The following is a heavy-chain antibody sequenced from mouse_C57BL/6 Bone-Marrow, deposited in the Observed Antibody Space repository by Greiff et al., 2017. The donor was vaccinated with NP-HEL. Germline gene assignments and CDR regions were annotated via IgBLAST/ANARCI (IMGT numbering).Heavy chain of an antibody. J-gene: IGHJ2*01. CDR2: IDPENGDT. V-gene: IGHV14-4*01. CDR1: GFNIKDDY. CDR3: TTALFDY. Sequence: EVQGVESGAELVRPGASVKLSCTASGFNIKDDYMHWVKQRPEQGLEWIGWIDPENGDTEYASKFQGKATITADTSSNTAYLQLSSLTSADTAVYYCTTALFDYWGQGTTLTVSS.